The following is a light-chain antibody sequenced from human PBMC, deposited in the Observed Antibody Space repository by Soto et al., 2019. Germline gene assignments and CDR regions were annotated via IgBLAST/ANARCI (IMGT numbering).Light chain of an antibody. CDR1: SSDVGRYNI. V-gene: IGLV2-23*01. J-gene: IGLJ2*01. CDR3: CSYAGDRDLI. CDR2: EGS. Sequence: QSALTQPASVSGSPGQSITISCTGSSSDVGRYNIVSWYQQHPGKAPKLMIYEGSQRPSGVSDRFSGSKSGNTASLTISGLQAEDEADYYCCSYAGDRDLIFGGGTKLPS.